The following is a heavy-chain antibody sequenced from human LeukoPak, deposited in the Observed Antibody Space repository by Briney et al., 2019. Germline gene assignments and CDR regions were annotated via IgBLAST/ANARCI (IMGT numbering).Heavy chain of an antibody. Sequence: PGGSLRLSCAASGFTFSSYWMSWVRQAPGKGLEWVANIKQDGSEKYYVDSVKGRFTISRDNAKNSLYLQMNSLRAEDTAVYYCARVEQRETYAGGFDYWGQGTLVTVSS. CDR3: ARVEQRETYAGGFDY. D-gene: IGHD1-26*01. CDR2: IKQDGSEK. CDR1: GFTFSSYW. J-gene: IGHJ4*02. V-gene: IGHV3-7*01.